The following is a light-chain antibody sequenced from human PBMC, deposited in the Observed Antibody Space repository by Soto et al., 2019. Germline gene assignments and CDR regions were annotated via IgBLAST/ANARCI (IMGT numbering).Light chain of an antibody. V-gene: IGLV2-14*01. CDR1: SSDVGGYNY. CDR2: EVS. CDR3: RSYISSSTFVV. Sequence: QSALTQPPSASGSPGQSVTISCTGTSSDVGGYNYVSWHQQHPGKAPKVIITEVSNRPSGVSNRFSGSKSGNTASLTISGLQAEDEADYYCRSYISSSTFVVFGGGTKLTVL. J-gene: IGLJ2*01.